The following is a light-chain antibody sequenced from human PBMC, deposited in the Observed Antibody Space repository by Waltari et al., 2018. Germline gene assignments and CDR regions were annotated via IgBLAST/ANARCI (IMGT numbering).Light chain of an antibody. J-gene: IGKJ2*01. V-gene: IGKV3-15*01. CDR2: GTS. CDR3: QQYNDWPYT. Sequence: EIVMTQSPVTLSVSPGERAALPGRPSPIVRTHLAWYQQRPGQTPRLLIYGTSTRATEIPARFSGSGSGTEFTLTISSLQSEDFAVYYCQQYNDWPYTFGQGTKLEIK. CDR1: PIVRTH.